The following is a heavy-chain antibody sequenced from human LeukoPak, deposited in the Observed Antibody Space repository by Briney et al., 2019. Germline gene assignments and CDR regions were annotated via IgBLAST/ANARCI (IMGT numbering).Heavy chain of an antibody. D-gene: IGHD3-3*01. V-gene: IGHV4-39*07. J-gene: IGHJ6*03. Sequence: SETLSLTCTVSGGSISSSSYYWGWIRQPPGKGLEWIGSIYYSGSTYYNPSLKSRVTISVDTSKNQFSLKLSSVTAADTAVYYCAREVPGGPRVLRFLEWLSTGYMDVWGKGTTVTVSS. CDR1: GGSISSSSYY. CDR2: IYYSGST. CDR3: AREVPGGPRVLRFLEWLSTGYMDV.